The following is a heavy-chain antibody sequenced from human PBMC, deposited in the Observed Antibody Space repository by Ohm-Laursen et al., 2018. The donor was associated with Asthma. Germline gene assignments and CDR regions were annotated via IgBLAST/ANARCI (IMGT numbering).Heavy chain of an antibody. D-gene: IGHD5-12*01. J-gene: IGHJ6*02. CDR3: AKAYRVGYYYYGMDV. Sequence: SLRLSCSASGFTFSSYGMHWVRQAPGKGLEWVAVISYDGSNKYYADSVKGRFTISRDNSKNTLYLQMNSLRAEDTAVYYCAKAYRVGYYYYGMDVWGQGTTVTVSS. V-gene: IGHV3-30*18. CDR2: ISYDGSNK. CDR1: GFTFSSYG.